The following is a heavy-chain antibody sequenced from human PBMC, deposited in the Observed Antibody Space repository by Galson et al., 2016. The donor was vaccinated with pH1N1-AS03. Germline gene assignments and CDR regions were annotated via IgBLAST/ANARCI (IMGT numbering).Heavy chain of an antibody. D-gene: IGHD1-14*01. CDR2: VDNDGYDR. J-gene: IGHJ4*02. Sequence: SLRLSCAASGFTFSSYYIHWVRQVPGKGLVWVSRVDNDGYDRVYADSVKGRFTISRDNTKNTVYLQMNSLRAEDTAIYYCTRGGFHHGFDSWGQGTLITVSS. CDR3: TRGGFHHGFDS. V-gene: IGHV3-74*01. CDR1: GFTFSSYY.